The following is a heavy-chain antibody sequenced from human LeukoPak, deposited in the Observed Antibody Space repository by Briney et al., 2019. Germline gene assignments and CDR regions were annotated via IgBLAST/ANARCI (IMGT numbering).Heavy chain of an antibody. J-gene: IGHJ6*03. V-gene: IGHV4-38-2*02. CDR1: GYSIFTDYF. Sequence: SETPSLTCNVSGYSIFTDYFWGWLRQPPGKGLGWIGSIYHTGSTFYNPSLKSRVTISIDTSKNQFSLKLSSVTAADTAVYYCARGAGATNWNYYMDVWGKGTTVTVSS. CDR3: ARGAGATNWNYYMDV. CDR2: IYHTGST. D-gene: IGHD1-26*01.